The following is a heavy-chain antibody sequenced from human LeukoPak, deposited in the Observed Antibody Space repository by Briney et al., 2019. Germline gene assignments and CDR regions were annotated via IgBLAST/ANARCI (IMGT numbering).Heavy chain of an antibody. CDR2: IYHTGAI. CDR1: GGSITHFF. J-gene: IGHJ4*02. Sequence: SETLSHTCTVSGGSITHFFWSFIRQPPTKGLEYIGYIYHTGAIDYNPSLKSRLTMSADKSTNQFSLNLRSVTAADTAVYYCARVSCTGGTCHLDSWGQGILVTVSS. CDR3: ARVSCTGGTCHLDS. V-gene: IGHV4-59*01. D-gene: IGHD2-8*02.